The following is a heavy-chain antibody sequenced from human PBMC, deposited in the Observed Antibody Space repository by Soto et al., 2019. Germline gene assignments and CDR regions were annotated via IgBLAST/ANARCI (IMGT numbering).Heavy chain of an antibody. CDR3: ARISPSNYYGSGSYYQ. CDR2: IIPNNGTA. Sequence: ASVKVSCKASGGTFSSYAISWVRQAPGQGLEWMGGIIPNNGTANYAQKLQGRVTMTTDEPTSTAYMELRSLRSDDTAVYYCARISPSNYYGSGSYYQWGQGTLVTVSS. J-gene: IGHJ4*02. CDR1: GGTFSSYA. D-gene: IGHD3-10*01. V-gene: IGHV1-69*05.